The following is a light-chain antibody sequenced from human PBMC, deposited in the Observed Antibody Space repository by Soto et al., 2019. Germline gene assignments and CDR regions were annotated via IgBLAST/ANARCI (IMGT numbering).Light chain of an antibody. V-gene: IGKV1-5*01. J-gene: IGKJ5*01. CDR1: QSITSW. CDR2: DAS. Sequence: DIQITQSPSTLSASVGDRVTITCRASQSITSWLAWYQQKPGKAPNLLIYDASSLQSGVPSRFSGSGSGTEFTPTISSLQPEDVATYYCQEYNSYPVSFGQGTRLEI. CDR3: QEYNSYPVS.